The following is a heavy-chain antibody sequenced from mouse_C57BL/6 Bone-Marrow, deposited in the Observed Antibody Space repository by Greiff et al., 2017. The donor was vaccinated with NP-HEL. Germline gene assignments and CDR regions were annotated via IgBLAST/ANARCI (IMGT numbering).Heavy chain of an antibody. Sequence: EVQLQESGPGLVKPSQSLSLTCSVTGYSITSGYYWNWIRQFPGNKLEWMGYISYDGSNNYNPSLKNRISITRYTSKNQFFLKLNSVTTEDTATYYCARAVGWLRRFDYWGQGTTLTVSS. J-gene: IGHJ2*01. D-gene: IGHD2-2*01. CDR2: ISYDGSN. CDR3: ARAVGWLRRFDY. V-gene: IGHV3-6*01. CDR1: GYSITSGYY.